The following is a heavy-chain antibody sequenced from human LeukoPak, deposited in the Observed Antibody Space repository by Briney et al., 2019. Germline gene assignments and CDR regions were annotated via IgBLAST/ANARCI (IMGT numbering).Heavy chain of an antibody. CDR1: GGSIRSGDYY. J-gene: IGHJ5*02. Sequence: PSQTLSLTCTVSGGSIRSGDYYWSWIRQPPGKGLEWIGYIHYSGSTYYYNPSLRTRVTISVDTSKNQFSLKLTSVTAADTAVYYCAKSPPRWPTAPSWFDPWGQGTLVTVSP. CDR2: IHYSGSTY. CDR3: AKSPPRWPTAPSWFDP. V-gene: IGHV4-30-4*01. D-gene: IGHD4-17*01.